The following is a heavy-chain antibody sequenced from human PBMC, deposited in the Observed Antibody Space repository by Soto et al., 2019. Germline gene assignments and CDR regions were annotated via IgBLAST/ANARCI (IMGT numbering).Heavy chain of an antibody. D-gene: IGHD6-19*01. Sequence: ASVKVSCKASGYTFTSYGISWVRQAPGQGLEWMGWISAYNGNTNYAQKLQGRVTMTTDTSTSTAYMELRSLRSDDTAVYYCARDLDSISVAATGDAFYIRAQRTTVPVS. CDR2: ISAYNGNT. CDR3: ARDLDSISVAATGDAFYI. V-gene: IGHV1-18*01. J-gene: IGHJ3*02. CDR1: GYTFTSYG.